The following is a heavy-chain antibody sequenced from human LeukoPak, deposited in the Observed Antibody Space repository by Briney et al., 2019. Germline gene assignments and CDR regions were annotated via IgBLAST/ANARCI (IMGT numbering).Heavy chain of an antibody. J-gene: IGHJ6*03. CDR3: ASGYCSSTSCYPMYYMDV. V-gene: IGHV1-69*10. CDR1: GGTFSSYA. Sequence: SVKLSCKSSGGTFSSYAIRCVRQAWGQGLEGRVGISPILGKANYAQEFQGRVPITADQSPRTAYMELSSLRSEDTAVYYCASGYCSSTSCYPMYYMDVWGKGTTVTVSS. D-gene: IGHD2-2*01. CDR2: ISPILGKA.